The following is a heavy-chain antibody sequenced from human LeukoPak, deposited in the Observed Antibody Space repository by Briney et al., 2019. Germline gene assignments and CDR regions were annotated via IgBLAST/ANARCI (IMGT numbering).Heavy chain of an antibody. Sequence: GASVKVSCKASGYTFTSYDINWVRQATGQGLEWMGWMNPNSGNTGYAQKFQGRVTVTRNTSISTAYMELSSLRSEDTAVYYCARGAGPSSSSWTYYYYYYGMDVWGQGTTVTVSS. V-gene: IGHV1-8*01. D-gene: IGHD6-13*01. CDR3: ARGAGPSSSSWTYYYYYYGMDV. CDR1: GYTFTSYD. CDR2: MNPNSGNT. J-gene: IGHJ6*02.